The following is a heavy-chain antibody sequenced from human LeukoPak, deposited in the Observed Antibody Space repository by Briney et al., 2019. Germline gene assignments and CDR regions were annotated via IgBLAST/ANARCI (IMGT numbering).Heavy chain of an antibody. J-gene: IGHJ6*02. CDR3: ASATPYYYDSSGYSDYYYGMDV. V-gene: IGHV1-18*01. Sequence: ASVKVSCKASGYTFTSYDINWVRQATGQGLEWMGWISAYNSNTNYAQKLQGRVTMTTDTSTSTAYMELRSLRSDDTAVYYCASATPYYYDSSGYSDYYYGMDVWGQGTTVTVSS. CDR1: GYTFTSYD. CDR2: ISAYNSNT. D-gene: IGHD3-22*01.